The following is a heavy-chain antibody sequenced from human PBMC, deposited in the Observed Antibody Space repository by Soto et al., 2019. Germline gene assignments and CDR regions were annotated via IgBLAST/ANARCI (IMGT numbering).Heavy chain of an antibody. J-gene: IGHJ4*02. CDR3: TRVTKAGPTFFAS. CDR2: IRNKAKSYTS. CDR1: GFTFSDHY. D-gene: IGHD6-19*01. Sequence: GGSLRLSCAASGFTFSDHYMDWVRQAPGKGLEWVGRIRNKAKSYTSAYAASVKGRLTFSRDDSKNSVYLQMNNLKIDDTAVYYCTRVTKAGPTFFASWGQGILVTVSS. V-gene: IGHV3-72*01.